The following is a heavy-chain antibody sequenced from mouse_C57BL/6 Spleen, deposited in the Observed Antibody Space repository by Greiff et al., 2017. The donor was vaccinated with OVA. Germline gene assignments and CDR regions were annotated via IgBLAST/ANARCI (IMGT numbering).Heavy chain of an antibody. D-gene: IGHD2-4*01. V-gene: IGHV5-6*01. Sequence: EVQRVESGGDLVKPGGSLKLSCAASGFTFSSYGMSWVRQTPDKRLEWVATISSGGSYTYYPDSVKGRFTISRDNAKNTLYLQMSSLKSEDTAMYYCARHWDYDGFDYWGQGTTLTVSS. CDR1: GFTFSSYG. CDR3: ARHWDYDGFDY. CDR2: ISSGGSYT. J-gene: IGHJ2*01.